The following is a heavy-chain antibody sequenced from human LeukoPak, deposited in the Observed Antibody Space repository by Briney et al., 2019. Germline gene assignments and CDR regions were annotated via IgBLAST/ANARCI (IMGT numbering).Heavy chain of an antibody. CDR2: IRYDGSNK. J-gene: IGHJ4*02. CDR3: ARDAVTMVRGVTGY. CDR1: GFTFSSYG. D-gene: IGHD3-10*01. Sequence: GGSLRLSCAASGFTFSSYGMHWVRQAPGKGLEWVAFIRYDGSNKYYADSVKGRFTISRDNAKNSLYLQMNSLRAEDTAVYYCARDAVTMVRGVTGYWGQGTLVTVSS. V-gene: IGHV3-30*02.